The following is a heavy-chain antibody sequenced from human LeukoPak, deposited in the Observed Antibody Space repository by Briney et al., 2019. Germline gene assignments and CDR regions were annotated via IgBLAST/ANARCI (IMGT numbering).Heavy chain of an antibody. Sequence: ASVKVSCKASGGTFSSYAISWVRPAPGQGLEWMGGIIPIFGTANYAQKFQGRVTITADESTSTAYMELSSLRSEDTAVYYCAREGYSSSFPDYWGQGTLVTVSS. D-gene: IGHD6-6*01. CDR3: AREGYSSSFPDY. CDR2: IIPIFGTA. V-gene: IGHV1-69*13. CDR1: GGTFSSYA. J-gene: IGHJ4*02.